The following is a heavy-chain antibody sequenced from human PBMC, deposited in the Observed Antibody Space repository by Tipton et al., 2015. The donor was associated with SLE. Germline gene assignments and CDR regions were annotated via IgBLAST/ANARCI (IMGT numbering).Heavy chain of an antibody. CDR2: LYSSGPT. J-gene: IGHJ3*02. D-gene: IGHD2-21*01. CDR3: AREAWGHAFDI. V-gene: IGHV4-4*07. Sequence: LRLSCAVSGASISGDSWSWIRQPAGKGLEWIGRLYSSGPTYYNPSLKSRVTMSVDSAKNHFSLKLSSVTAADTAVYYCAREAWGHAFDIWGQGTMVTVSS. CDR1: GASISGDS.